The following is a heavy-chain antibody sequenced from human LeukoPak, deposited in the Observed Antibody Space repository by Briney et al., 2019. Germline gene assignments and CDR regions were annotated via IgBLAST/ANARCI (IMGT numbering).Heavy chain of an antibody. CDR3: ASVGHIVVVVAEFDY. CDR2: ISSSSSYI. D-gene: IGHD2-15*01. CDR1: GFTFSSYS. J-gene: IGHJ4*02. V-gene: IGHV3-21*01. Sequence: GGSLRLSCAASGFTFSSYSMNWVRQAPGKGLEWVSSISSSSSYIYYADSVKGRFTISRDNAKNSLYLQMNSLRAADTAVYYCASVGHIVVVVAEFDYWGQGTLVTVSS.